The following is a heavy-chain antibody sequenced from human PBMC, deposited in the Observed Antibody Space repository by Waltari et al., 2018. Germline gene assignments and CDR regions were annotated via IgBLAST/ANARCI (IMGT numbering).Heavy chain of an antibody. CDR2: INWNGGST. V-gene: IGHV3-20*04. J-gene: IGHJ3*02. CDR3: ATVPGIATSGNDGIDI. CDR1: GCTFDDDV. D-gene: IGHD6-13*01. Sequence: EVQLVESGGGVVRPGGSLRVSCAASGCTFDDDVMSWVRQAPGKGLEWVSDINWNGGSTGYADSVKGRFTISRDSAKTSLYLQMNSLRAEDTALYYCATVPGIATSGNDGIDIWGQGTMVTVSS.